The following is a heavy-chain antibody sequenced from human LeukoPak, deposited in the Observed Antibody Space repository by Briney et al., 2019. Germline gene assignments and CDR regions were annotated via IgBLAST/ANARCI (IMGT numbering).Heavy chain of an antibody. Sequence: ASVKVSCKASGYTFTNSGITRVRQAPGQGLEWMGWISGYQGSTKYAENFKGRVTMTIDTSTSTAYMELRSLRSDDTAIYFCARSDLGTNTAGPFNYWGQGTLVAVSS. D-gene: IGHD5-24*01. CDR2: ISGYQGST. V-gene: IGHV1-18*01. CDR3: ARSDLGTNTAGPFNY. CDR1: GYTFTNSG. J-gene: IGHJ4*02.